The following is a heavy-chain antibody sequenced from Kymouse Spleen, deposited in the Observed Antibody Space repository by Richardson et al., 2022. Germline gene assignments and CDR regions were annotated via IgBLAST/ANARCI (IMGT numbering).Heavy chain of an antibody. CDR2: IYSCGST. V-gene: IGHV3-66*03. D-gene: IGHD1-26*01. CDR3: AREVGATSYYYYYGMDV. Sequence: EVQLVESGGGLIQPGGSLRLSCAASGFTVSSNYMSWVRQAPGKGLEWVSVIYSCGSTYYADSVKGRFTISRDNSKNTLYLQMNSLRAEDTAVYYCAREVGATSYYYYYGMDVWGQGTTVTVSS. CDR1: GFTVSSNY. J-gene: IGHJ6*02.